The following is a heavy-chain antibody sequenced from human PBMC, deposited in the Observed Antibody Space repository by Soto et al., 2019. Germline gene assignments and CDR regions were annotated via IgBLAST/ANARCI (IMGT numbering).Heavy chain of an antibody. CDR3: GKGLSIAAIDY. CDR1: GFTFDDYA. D-gene: IGHD6-13*01. J-gene: IGHJ4*02. Sequence: VQLVESGGGLVQPGRSLRLSCTASGFTFDDYALHWVRQAPGKGLEWVSGITWNSDRVDYADSVKGRFTISRDNARNSLYLQMNILRAEDTALYFCGKGLSIAAIDYWGQGTLVTVSS. V-gene: IGHV3-9*01. CDR2: ITWNSDRV.